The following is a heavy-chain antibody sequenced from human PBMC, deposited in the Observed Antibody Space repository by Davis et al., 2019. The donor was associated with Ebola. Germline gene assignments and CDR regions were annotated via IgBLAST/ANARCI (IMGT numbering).Heavy chain of an antibody. CDR2: MNPSAGST. D-gene: IGHD2-15*01. CDR1: GYTFTSYY. CDR3: ARGTCSGGNCYEVENGGSMDV. Sequence: AASVKVSCKASGYTFTSYYIHWVRQAPGQGLEWMGIMNPSAGSTSYAQKFQGRVTMTRDTSTSTVYMELSSLRSEDTAVYYCARGTCSGGNCYEVENGGSMDVWGKGTTVTVSS. V-gene: IGHV1-46*01. J-gene: IGHJ6*04.